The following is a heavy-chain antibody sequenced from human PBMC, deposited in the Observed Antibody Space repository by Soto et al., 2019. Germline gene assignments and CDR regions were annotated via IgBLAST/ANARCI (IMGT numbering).Heavy chain of an antibody. J-gene: IGHJ6*02. Sequence: PGGSLRLSCRASGFMFDDHAMHWVRQAPGKGTEWVSGISWCSGAAVYADSVRGRFTIFRDNAKNSLYLQMHSLRAEDTALYYCVKDGNNYAVDVWGQGTTVTVSS. CDR3: VKDGNNYAVDV. CDR1: GFMFDDHA. V-gene: IGHV3-9*01. CDR2: ISWCSGAA.